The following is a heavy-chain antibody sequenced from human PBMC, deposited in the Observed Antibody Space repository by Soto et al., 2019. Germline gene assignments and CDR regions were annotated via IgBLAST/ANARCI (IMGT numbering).Heavy chain of an antibody. J-gene: IGHJ4*02. CDR1: GYAFTTYG. D-gene: IGHD1-1*01. CDR2: ISAHSGNT. CDR3: ARGRYGDY. Sequence: QVHLVQSGAEVKKPGASVKVSCKGSGYAFTTYGITWVRQAPGQGLEWMGWISAHSGNTNYAQKLQGRVTVTRATSTSTAYMALRSLSSDATAVYYCARGRYGDYWGQGALVTVSS. V-gene: IGHV1-18*01.